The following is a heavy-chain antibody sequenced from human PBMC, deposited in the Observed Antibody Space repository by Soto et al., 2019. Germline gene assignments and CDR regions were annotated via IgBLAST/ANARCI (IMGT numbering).Heavy chain of an antibody. CDR2: ISYDGSNK. V-gene: IGHV3-30*03. CDR1: GFTFSSYG. D-gene: IGHD6-13*01. Sequence: ESGGGVVQPGRSLRLSCAASGFTFSSYGMHWVRQAPGKGLEWVAVISYDGSNKYYADSVKGRFTISRDNSKNTLYRQMNSLRADDAAVYYCARERTAAGIVDYWGQGTLVTVSS. J-gene: IGHJ4*02. CDR3: ARERTAAGIVDY.